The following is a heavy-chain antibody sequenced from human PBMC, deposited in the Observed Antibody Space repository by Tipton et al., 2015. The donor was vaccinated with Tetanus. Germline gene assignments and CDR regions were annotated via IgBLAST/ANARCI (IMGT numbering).Heavy chain of an antibody. CDR3: AKEALGVLDV. J-gene: IGHJ6*04. V-gene: IGHV3-30-3*01. CDR2: ISNTGVNT. CDR1: GFTFSNYG. Sequence: QLVQSGGGVVQPGRSLRISCAGSGFTFSNYGFHWVRQAPGKGLEWLASISNTGVNTFYTDSVKGRFTISRANSENTLYLRMNNVRPEDTAIYYCAKEALGVLDVWGKGTTVTVSS.